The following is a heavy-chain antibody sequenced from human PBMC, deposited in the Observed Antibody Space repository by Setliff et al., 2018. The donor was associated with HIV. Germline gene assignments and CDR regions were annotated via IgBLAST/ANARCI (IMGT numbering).Heavy chain of an antibody. D-gene: IGHD6-13*01. CDR1: GFTFTNYD. J-gene: IGHJ4*02. V-gene: IGHV3-23*01. Sequence: GSLRLSCAASGFTFTNYDMTWVRQAPGKGLEWVSGVSGSGGFTSYADSVKGRFTISRHNSKNTLYLHMNSLRAEDTAFYYCAALGYSSTWNYWGQGTLVTVSS. CDR3: AALGYSSTWNY. CDR2: VSGSGGFT.